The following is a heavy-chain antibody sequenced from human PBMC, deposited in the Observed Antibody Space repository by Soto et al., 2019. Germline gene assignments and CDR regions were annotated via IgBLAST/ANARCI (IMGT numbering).Heavy chain of an antibody. CDR2: FHYSGST. CDR3: ARVQEAGTFIYSCCMAF. D-gene: IGHD6-19*01. CDR1: GGSISSYY. Sequence: SGTLSLTCTVSGGSISSYYWSWIRQPPGKGLEWIGYFHYSGSTNYNPSLKSRVTISVDTSKNQFSLKLTSVTAADTAVYYCARVQEAGTFIYSCCMAFRGKATTVTVSS. J-gene: IGHJ6*04. V-gene: IGHV4-59*01.